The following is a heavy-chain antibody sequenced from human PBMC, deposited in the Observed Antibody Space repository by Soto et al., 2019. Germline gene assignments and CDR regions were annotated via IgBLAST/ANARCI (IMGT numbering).Heavy chain of an antibody. J-gene: IGHJ2*01. CDR2: IYYSGST. CDR1: GGSISRGGYY. Sequence: QVQLQESGPGLVKPSQTLSLTCTVSGGSISRGGYYWSWIRQHPGMGLEWIGYIYYSGSTYYNPSLKSRVTISVDTSKNQFSLKLTSVTAADTAVYYCAREVIAVAGTGLWYLDLWGRGTLVTVSS. CDR3: AREVIAVAGTGLWYLDL. D-gene: IGHD6-19*01. V-gene: IGHV4-31*03.